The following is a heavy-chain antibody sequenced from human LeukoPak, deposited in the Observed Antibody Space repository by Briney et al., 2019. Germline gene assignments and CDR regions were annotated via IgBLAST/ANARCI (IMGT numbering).Heavy chain of an antibody. V-gene: IGHV3-48*02. CDR3: ARLTMIGYSSSWPDDY. CDR2: ISSSSSTI. D-gene: IGHD6-13*01. Sequence: GGSLRLSCAASGFTFSSYSMNWVRQAPGKGLEWVSYISSSSSTIYYADSVKGRFTISRDNAKNSLYLQMNSLRDEDTAVYYCARLTMIGYSSSWPDDYWGQGTLVTVSS. J-gene: IGHJ4*02. CDR1: GFTFSSYS.